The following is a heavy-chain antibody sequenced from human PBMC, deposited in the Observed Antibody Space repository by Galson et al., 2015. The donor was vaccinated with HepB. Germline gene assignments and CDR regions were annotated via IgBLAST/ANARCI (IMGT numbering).Heavy chain of an antibody. V-gene: IGHV3-21*01. CDR3: ARDSHYGDYADSLGY. Sequence: SLRLSCAASGFIFSSYSMNWVRQAPGKGLEWVSSITTSSSYIYYADSVKGRFTISRDNAKNSLYLQMNSLRAEDTALYYCARDSHYGDYADSLGYWGQGTLVTVSS. J-gene: IGHJ4*02. CDR1: GFIFSSYS. D-gene: IGHD4-17*01. CDR2: ITTSSSYI.